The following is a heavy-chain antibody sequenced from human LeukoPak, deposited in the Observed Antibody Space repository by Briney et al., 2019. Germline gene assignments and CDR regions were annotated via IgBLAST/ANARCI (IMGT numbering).Heavy chain of an antibody. Sequence: PSETLSLTCTVSGGSISSNSYYWAWIREPPGKGLEWIGTMYYIGSTYYKPCLNSQVTISVDTSKNQFSLKLSSVTAADTAVYYCARHSSWAAPDYWGQGTLVTVSS. V-gene: IGHV4-39*01. CDR3: ARHSSWAAPDY. J-gene: IGHJ4*02. D-gene: IGHD6-25*01. CDR1: GGSISSNSYY. CDR2: MYYIGST.